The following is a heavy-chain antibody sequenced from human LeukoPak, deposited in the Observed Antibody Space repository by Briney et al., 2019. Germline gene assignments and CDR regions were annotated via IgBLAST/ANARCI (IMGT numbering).Heavy chain of an antibody. CDR2: ISAYNGNI. CDR3: ASMSGYYPSYYFDY. J-gene: IGHJ4*02. Sequence: ASVKVSCTASGYTFISYGITWVRQAPGQGLEWLGWISAYNGNIDYAQKLQGRVTLITDTSTSTAYMEVRSLRSDDTAVYYCASMSGYYPSYYFDYWGQGTLVTVSS. V-gene: IGHV1-18*01. D-gene: IGHD3-3*01. CDR1: GYTFISYG.